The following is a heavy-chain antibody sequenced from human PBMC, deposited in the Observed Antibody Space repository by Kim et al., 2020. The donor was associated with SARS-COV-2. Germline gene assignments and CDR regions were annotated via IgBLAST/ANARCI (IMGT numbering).Heavy chain of an antibody. CDR2: ISSSGSGSTI. D-gene: IGHD2-8*02. J-gene: IGHJ4*01. V-gene: IGHV3-11*04. CDR1: GFTFSEYQ. CDR3: AREYDTVGNSYYFYY. Sequence: GGSLRLSCAASGFTFSEYQMSWIRQAPGKGLEWISYISSSGSGSTIDYADSVRGRFTISRDNAKKSLYLQLSSLGAEDTAVFYCAREYDTVGNSYYFYY.